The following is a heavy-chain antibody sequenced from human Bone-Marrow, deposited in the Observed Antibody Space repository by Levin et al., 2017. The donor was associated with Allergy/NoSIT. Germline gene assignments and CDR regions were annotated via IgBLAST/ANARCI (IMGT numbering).Heavy chain of an antibody. D-gene: IGHD2-21*02. Sequence: PSETLSLTCTVSGESIKSGGSYWSWIRQRPGTGLEWIGYIHYSGLTYYNPSLKSRLSMSVDTATNHFFLNLTSVTAADTAVYYCARAYCSGDCPNWFDPWGQGALVTVSS. V-gene: IGHV4-31*03. J-gene: IGHJ5*02. CDR3: ARAYCSGDCPNWFDP. CDR1: GESIKSGGSY. CDR2: IHYSGLT.